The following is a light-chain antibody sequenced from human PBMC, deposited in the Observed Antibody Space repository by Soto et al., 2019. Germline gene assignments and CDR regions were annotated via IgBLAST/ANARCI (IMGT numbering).Light chain of an antibody. Sequence: DIRVTQSPPTLAASVGDRVTITCRASQTITTWMAWYQQKPGKAPKLLIYAASSLQSGAPSRFSGSGSETDFTLTISSLQPEDFATYSCQQSYSTTWTFGQGTKVDI. V-gene: IGKV1-39*01. CDR3: QQSYSTTWT. CDR2: AAS. J-gene: IGKJ1*01. CDR1: QTITTW.